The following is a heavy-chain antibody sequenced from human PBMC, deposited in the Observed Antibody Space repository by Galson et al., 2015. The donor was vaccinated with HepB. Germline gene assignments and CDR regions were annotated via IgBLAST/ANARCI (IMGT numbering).Heavy chain of an antibody. CDR3: VKVSSPHDIVGATWVDY. CDR2: ISSNGGST. CDR1: GFTFSSYA. V-gene: IGHV3-64D*06. J-gene: IGHJ4*02. D-gene: IGHD1-26*01. Sequence: SLRLSCAASGFTFSSYAMHWVRQAPGKGLEYVSAISSNGGSTYYADSVKGRFTISRDNSKNTLYLQMSSLRAEDTAVYYCVKVSSPHDIVGATWVDYWGQGTLVTVSS.